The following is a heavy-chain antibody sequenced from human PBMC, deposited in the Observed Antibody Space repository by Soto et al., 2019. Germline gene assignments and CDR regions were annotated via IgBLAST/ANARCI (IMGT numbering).Heavy chain of an antibody. V-gene: IGHV4-30-2*01. CDR2: IYPSGAA. D-gene: IGHD1-1*01. CDR1: GDSISSRGYT. CDR3: ARAVFSSILYNDF. Sequence: QLQLPESGSGLVKPLQTLSLICGISGDSISSRGYTWTWIRQQPGKGLEWIGYIYPSGAAYYNPSLQRRVTIALETSKKRFSLNVKSATAADTAVYDCARAVFSSILYNDFWGQETTVTDSS. J-gene: IGHJ6*02.